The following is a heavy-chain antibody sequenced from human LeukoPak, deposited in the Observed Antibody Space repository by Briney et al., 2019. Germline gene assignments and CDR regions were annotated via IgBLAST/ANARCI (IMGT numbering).Heavy chain of an antibody. D-gene: IGHD3-3*01. CDR2: ISGSGGST. Sequence: GGSLRLSCAASGFTFSSYAMSWVRQAPGKGLEWVSAISGSGGSTYYADSVKGRFTISRDNAKNSLYLQMNSLRAEDTAVYYCAREVSYYDFWSGYFDYYYMDVWGKGTTVTVSS. CDR3: AREVSYYDFWSGYFDYYYMDV. V-gene: IGHV3-23*01. J-gene: IGHJ6*03. CDR1: GFTFSSYA.